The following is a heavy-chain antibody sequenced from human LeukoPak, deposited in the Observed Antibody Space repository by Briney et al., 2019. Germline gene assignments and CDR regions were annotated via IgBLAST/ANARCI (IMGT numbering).Heavy chain of an antibody. Sequence: GWSLRLSCTASGFPFIEYSMNWVRQAPGKGLEWISYIGIDSGNTKYADSVRGRFTISADKAKNSLYLQMNSLRVEDTAVYYCARDHNYAFDNWGQGTLVSVAS. CDR3: ARDHNYAFDN. J-gene: IGHJ4*02. D-gene: IGHD1-1*01. CDR1: GFPFIEYS. V-gene: IGHV3-48*01. CDR2: IGIDSGNT.